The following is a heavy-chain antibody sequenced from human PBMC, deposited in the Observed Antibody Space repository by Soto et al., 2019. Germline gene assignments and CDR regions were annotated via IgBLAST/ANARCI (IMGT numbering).Heavy chain of an antibody. CDR2: IIPIRGIA. Sequence: SVKVSCKPSSGTFSSYTISCVRQAPGRGLEWMGRIIPIRGIANYAQKFEGRVTITADKSTSTAYMELSSLRSEETAVYYGARATSYYGSGSYTGNYDYYYMDVWGKGTTVTVSS. CDR1: SGTFSSYT. V-gene: IGHV1-69*02. CDR3: ARATSYYGSGSYTGNYDYYYMDV. J-gene: IGHJ6*03. D-gene: IGHD3-10*01.